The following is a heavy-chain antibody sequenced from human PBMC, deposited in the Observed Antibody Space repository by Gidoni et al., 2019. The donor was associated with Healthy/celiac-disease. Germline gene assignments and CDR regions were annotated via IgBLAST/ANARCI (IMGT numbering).Heavy chain of an antibody. CDR3: AKDLQGWKPWVGFDY. CDR1: GFTFDDYA. J-gene: IGHJ4*02. CDR2: ISWNSGSI. V-gene: IGHV3-9*01. Sequence: EVQLVESGGGLVPPGRSLRLSFAASGFTFDDYAMPWVRQAPGKGLGGVSGISWNSGSIGYADSVKGRFTISRDNAKNSLYLQMNSLRAEDTALYYCAKDLQGWKPWVGFDYWGQGTLVTVSS. D-gene: IGHD1-1*01.